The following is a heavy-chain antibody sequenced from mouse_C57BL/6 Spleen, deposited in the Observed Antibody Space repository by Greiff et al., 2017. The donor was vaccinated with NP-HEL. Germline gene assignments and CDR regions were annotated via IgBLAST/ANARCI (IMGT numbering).Heavy chain of an antibody. CDR3: ARLGGGDYFDD. Sequence: VQLQQSGAELARPGASVKLSCKASGYTFTSYGISWVKQRTGQGLEWIGEIYPRSGNTYYNETFKGKATLTADKSSSTAYMELRSLTSEDSAVMFCARLGGGDYFDDWGQGTTPTDAS. V-gene: IGHV1-81*01. CDR2: IYPRSGNT. D-gene: IGHD3-3*01. J-gene: IGHJ2*01. CDR1: GYTFTSYG.